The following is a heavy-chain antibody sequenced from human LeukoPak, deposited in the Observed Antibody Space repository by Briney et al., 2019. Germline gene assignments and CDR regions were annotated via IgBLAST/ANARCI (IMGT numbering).Heavy chain of an antibody. CDR3: ARVKDGSDQYFQH. D-gene: IGHD1-26*01. J-gene: IGHJ1*01. V-gene: IGHV3-7*05. Sequence: GGSLRLSCAASGFSFSSYWMNWVRQARGKGREWVANIKQDGSEKYYVDAVKGRFTISRDNAKMSVYLQMNSLRAEDTAVYYCARVKDGSDQYFQHWGQGTLVTVSS. CDR2: IKQDGSEK. CDR1: GFSFSSYW.